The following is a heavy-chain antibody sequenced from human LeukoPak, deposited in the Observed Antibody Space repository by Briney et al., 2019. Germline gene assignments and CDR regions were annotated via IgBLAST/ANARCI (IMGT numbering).Heavy chain of an antibody. V-gene: IGHV1-18*04. D-gene: IGHD3-9*01. Sequence: ASVKVSCKASGYTFTSYGISWVRQAPGQGLEWMGWISAYNGNTNYAQKLQGRVTKTTDTSTSTAYMELRSLRSDDTAVYYCAGAMYDILTGYYHLSYWGQGTLVTVSS. CDR3: AGAMYDILTGYYHLSY. CDR1: GYTFTSYG. CDR2: ISAYNGNT. J-gene: IGHJ4*02.